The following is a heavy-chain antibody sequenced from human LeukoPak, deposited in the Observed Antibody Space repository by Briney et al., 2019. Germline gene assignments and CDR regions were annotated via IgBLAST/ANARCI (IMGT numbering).Heavy chain of an antibody. J-gene: IGHJ4*02. D-gene: IGHD2-21*02. Sequence: PGRSLRLSCAASGFTFSSYAMHWVRQAPGKGLEWVAVISYDGSNKYYADSVKGRFTISRDNAKNSLYLQMNSLRAEDTAVYYCARDATAIDAFDYWGQGTLVTVSS. CDR3: ARDATAIDAFDY. CDR2: ISYDGSNK. V-gene: IGHV3-30-3*01. CDR1: GFTFSSYA.